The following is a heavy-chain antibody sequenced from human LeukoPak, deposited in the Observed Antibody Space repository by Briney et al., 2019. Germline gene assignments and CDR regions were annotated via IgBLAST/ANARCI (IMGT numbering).Heavy chain of an antibody. Sequence: AASVKVSCKASGYTFTGYYMHWVRQAPGQGLEWMGWINPNSGGTNYAQKFQGRVTMTRDTSISTAYMELSRLRSDDTAVYYCARDSPGYSYDIAFDPWGQGTLVTVSS. V-gene: IGHV1-2*02. CDR1: GYTFTGYY. D-gene: IGHD5-18*01. J-gene: IGHJ5*02. CDR3: ARDSPGYSYDIAFDP. CDR2: INPNSGGT.